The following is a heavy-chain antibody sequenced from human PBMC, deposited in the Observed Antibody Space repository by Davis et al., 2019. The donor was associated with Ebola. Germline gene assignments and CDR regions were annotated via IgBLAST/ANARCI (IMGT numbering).Heavy chain of an antibody. Sequence: PGGSLRLSCAASAFTFSSYAMCWVRQAPGKGLEWVSGISGNGGSTYYADSVKGRFTISRDNSKNTLYLQMNSLRAEDTAVYYCAKVKWSSSRPYNEYHFDYWGQGTLVTVSS. CDR1: AFTFSSYA. V-gene: IGHV3-23*01. J-gene: IGHJ4*02. CDR3: AKVKWSSSRPYNEYHFDY. D-gene: IGHD2-2*01. CDR2: ISGNGGST.